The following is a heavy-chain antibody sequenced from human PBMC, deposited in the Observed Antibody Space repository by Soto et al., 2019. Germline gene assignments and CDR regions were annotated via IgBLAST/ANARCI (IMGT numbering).Heavy chain of an antibody. CDR1: GYTFTSYA. CDR3: ARGGDTAMVTIDY. Sequence: QVQLVQSGAEVKKPGASVKVSCKASGYTFTSYAMHWVRQAPGQRLEWMGWINAGNGNTKYSQKFRGRVTITRDTSASTAYMELSSLRSEDTAVYYCARGGDTAMVTIDYWGQGTLVTVSS. D-gene: IGHD5-18*01. J-gene: IGHJ4*02. V-gene: IGHV1-3*01. CDR2: INAGNGNT.